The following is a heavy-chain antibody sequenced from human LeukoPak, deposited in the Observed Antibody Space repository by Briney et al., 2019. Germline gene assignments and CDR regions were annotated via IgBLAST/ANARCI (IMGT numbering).Heavy chain of an antibody. CDR1: GFTFSSYE. CDR3: ARDYYGSGSHGD. CDR2: ISSSSSYI. J-gene: IGHJ4*02. D-gene: IGHD3-10*01. V-gene: IGHV3-21*01. Sequence: GGSLRLSCAASGFTFSSYEMNWVRQAPGKGLEWVSSISSSSSYIYYADSVKGRFTISRDNAKNSLYLQMNSLRAEDTAVYYCARDYYGSGSHGDWGQGTLVTVSS.